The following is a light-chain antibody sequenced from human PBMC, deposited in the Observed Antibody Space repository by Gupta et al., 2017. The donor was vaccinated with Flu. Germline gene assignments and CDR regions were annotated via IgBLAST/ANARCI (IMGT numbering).Light chain of an antibody. CDR1: QSILYSSNNKNY. V-gene: IGKV4-1*01. CDR3: QQYYSTPLT. J-gene: IGKJ4*01. Sequence: DIVMPQSPDSLAVSLGERATINCKSSQSILYSSNNKNYLGWYQQQPGQPPKLLINLASTRESGVPDRFSGSGSGTDFTLTISSLQAEDVAVYYCQQYYSTPLTFGGGTKVEIK. CDR2: LAS.